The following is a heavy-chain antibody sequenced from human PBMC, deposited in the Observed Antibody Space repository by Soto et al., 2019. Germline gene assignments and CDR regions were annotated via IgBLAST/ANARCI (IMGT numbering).Heavy chain of an antibody. CDR3: ARGRYGDY. Sequence: QVHLVQSGAEVKKPGASVKVSCKGSGYAFTTYGITWVRQAPGQGLEWMGWISAHNGNKNYARKLQGRVTVTRDTSTSTAYMELRSLRSDDTAVYYCARGRYGDYWGQGALVTVSS. V-gene: IGHV1-18*01. D-gene: IGHD1-1*01. J-gene: IGHJ4*02. CDR2: ISAHNGNK. CDR1: GYAFTTYG.